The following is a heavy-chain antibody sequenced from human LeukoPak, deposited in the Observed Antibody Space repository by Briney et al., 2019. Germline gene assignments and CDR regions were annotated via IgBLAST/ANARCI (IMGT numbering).Heavy chain of an antibody. CDR3: ASGSSSGWYRGTDY. CDR2: IKQDGSEK. V-gene: IGHV3-7*02. CDR1: GFTFSNYW. Sequence: GGSLRLSCTASGFTFSNYWMNWVRQAPGKGLEWVANIKQDGSEKYYVDSVKGRFTISRDNAKNSLYLQMNNLRAEDTAVYYCASGSSSGWYRGTDYWGQGTRITVSS. D-gene: IGHD6-19*01. J-gene: IGHJ4*02.